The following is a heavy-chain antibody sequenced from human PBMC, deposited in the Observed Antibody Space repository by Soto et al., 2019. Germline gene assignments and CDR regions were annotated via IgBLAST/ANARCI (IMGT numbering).Heavy chain of an antibody. V-gene: IGHV5-51*01. CDR2: IYPGDSDT. CDR3: ARKRGVVPAAMGHYYYYYMDV. D-gene: IGHD2-2*01. J-gene: IGHJ6*03. Sequence: GESLKISCKGSGYSFTSYWIGWVRQMPGKGLEWMGIIYPGDSDTRYSPSFQGQVTISADKSISTAYLQWSSLKASDTTMYYCARKRGVVPAAMGHYYYYYMDVWGKGTTVTVSS. CDR1: GYSFTSYW.